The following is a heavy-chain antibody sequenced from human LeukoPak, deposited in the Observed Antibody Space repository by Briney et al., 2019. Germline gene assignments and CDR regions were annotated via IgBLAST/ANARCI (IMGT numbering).Heavy chain of an antibody. CDR1: GYTFTGYY. J-gene: IGHJ6*03. V-gene: IGHV1-2*02. CDR2: INPNSGGT. CDR3: ARDHQYCSGGSCPYYYMDV. Sequence: ASVKVSCKASGYTFTGYYMHWVRQAPGQGLEWMGWINPNSGGTNYAQKFQGRVTMTRDTSISTAYMELSRLRSDDTAVYYCARDHQYCSGGSCPYYYMDVWGKGTTVTVSS. D-gene: IGHD2-15*01.